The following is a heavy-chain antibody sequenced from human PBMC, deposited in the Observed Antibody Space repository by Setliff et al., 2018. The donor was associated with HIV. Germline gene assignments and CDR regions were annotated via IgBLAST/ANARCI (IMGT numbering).Heavy chain of an antibody. CDR2: ISHSGRT. D-gene: IGHD3-22*01. V-gene: IGHV4-34*01. Sequence: PSETLSLTCAVYVGSFSGYYWSWIRQPPGKGLEWIGEISHSGRTNYNPSLKSRFTISVDTSKNQFSLKLSSVTAADTAVYYCARGPLDSSGYRSDAFDIWGQWTMVTVSS. J-gene: IGHJ3*02. CDR3: ARGPLDSSGYRSDAFDI. CDR1: VGSFSGYY.